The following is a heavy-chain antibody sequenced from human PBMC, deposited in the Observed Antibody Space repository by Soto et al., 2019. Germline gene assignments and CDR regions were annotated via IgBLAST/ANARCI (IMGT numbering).Heavy chain of an antibody. J-gene: IGHJ4*02. CDR2: ISTSVTII. Sequence: QGQLVESGGGLVQPGGSLRLSCAASGYIFSDYYMTWIRQAPGKGLEWVSYISTSVTIISYADSVKGRFTISRDDAKNSLYLQMNSLRADDTAIYYCASAGGRGWSWDYWGQGTLVTVSS. D-gene: IGHD6-19*01. V-gene: IGHV3-11*01. CDR3: ASAGGRGWSWDY. CDR1: GYIFSDYY.